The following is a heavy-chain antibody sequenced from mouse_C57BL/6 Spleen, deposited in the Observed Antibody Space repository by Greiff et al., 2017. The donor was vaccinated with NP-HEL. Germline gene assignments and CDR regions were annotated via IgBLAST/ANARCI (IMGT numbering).Heavy chain of an antibody. V-gene: IGHV8-8*01. J-gene: IGHJ2*01. CDR3: ARIGTTRYFDY. CDR2: IWCVAAK. D-gene: IGHD1-1*01. CDR1: GFSLSTFGMG. Sequence: QVTLKVSGPGILQPSQTLSLPCSFSGFSLSTFGMGVGWIRQPSGKGLEWLAHIWCVAAKSYNPALKRRLTISKDTSKNQVFLKIANVDTADTATYYWARIGTTRYFDYWGQGTTLTVSS.